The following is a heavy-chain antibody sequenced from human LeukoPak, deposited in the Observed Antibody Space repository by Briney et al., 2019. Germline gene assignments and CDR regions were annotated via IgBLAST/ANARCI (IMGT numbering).Heavy chain of an antibody. CDR2: IKQDGSEK. V-gene: IGHV3-7*01. CDR3: AKLLGTETTYDY. Sequence: GGSLRLSCAASGFSFSNYWMSWVRQAPGKGLEWVANIKQDGSEKYYVDSVKGRFTISRDNAKNSLYLQMNYLRAEDTAVYYCAKLLGTETTYDYWGQGNLVTVSS. J-gene: IGHJ4*02. CDR1: GFSFSNYW. D-gene: IGHD1-7*01.